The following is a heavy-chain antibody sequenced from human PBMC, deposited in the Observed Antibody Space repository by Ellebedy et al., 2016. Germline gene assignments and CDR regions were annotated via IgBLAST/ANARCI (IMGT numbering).Heavy chain of an antibody. D-gene: IGHD3-3*01. CDR2: IYPNDEK. Sequence: SGPTLVKPTETLTLTCTVSGFSLSNGRMGVSWMRQPPGKALEWLAHIYPNDEKSYSTSLKSRITIPKDTSKSQVVLTMTNMDPVDTATYYCARSFDFWSGYGAVDPWGQGTLVTVSS. J-gene: IGHJ5*02. CDR3: ARSFDFWSGYGAVDP. CDR1: GFSLSNGRMG. V-gene: IGHV2-26*01.